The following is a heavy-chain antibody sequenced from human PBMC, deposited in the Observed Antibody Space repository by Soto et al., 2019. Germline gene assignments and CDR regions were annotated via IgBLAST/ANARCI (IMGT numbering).Heavy chain of an antibody. V-gene: IGHV4-38-2*01. Sequence: SETLSLTCAVSGYSISSGYYWGWIRQPPGKGLEWIGSTYHSGSTYYNPSLKSRVTISVDTSKNQFSLKLSSVTAADTAVYYCARGPRGTMVRGNWFDPWGQGTLVTVSS. CDR1: GYSISSGYY. CDR2: TYHSGST. D-gene: IGHD3-10*01. J-gene: IGHJ5*02. CDR3: ARGPRGTMVRGNWFDP.